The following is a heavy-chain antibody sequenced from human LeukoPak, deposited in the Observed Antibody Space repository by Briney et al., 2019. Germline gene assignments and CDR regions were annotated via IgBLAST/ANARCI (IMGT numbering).Heavy chain of an antibody. CDR2: INKSGGST. Sequence: PGGSLRLSCAASGFSFSTFAMTWVRQAPGKGLEWVSIINKSGGSTYYADSVKGRFTISRDNSKNTLYLQMNSLRAEDTAVYYCAKDPIVVVPADLQQDVWGKGTTVTVSS. V-gene: IGHV3-23*01. CDR1: GFSFSTFA. CDR3: AKDPIVVVPADLQQDV. J-gene: IGHJ6*04. D-gene: IGHD2-2*01.